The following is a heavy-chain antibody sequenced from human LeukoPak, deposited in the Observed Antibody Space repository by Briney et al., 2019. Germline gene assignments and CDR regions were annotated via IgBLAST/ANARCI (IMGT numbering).Heavy chain of an antibody. Sequence: SETLSLTCAVSGGSISSGGYSWSWIRQPPGKGLEWIGYIYHSGSTYYNPSLKSRVTISVDRSKNQFSLKLSSVTAADTALYYCARLHSTSPAFDCWGQGTLVTVSS. CDR2: IYHSGST. CDR1: GGSISSGGYS. V-gene: IGHV4-30-2*01. D-gene: IGHD6-6*01. J-gene: IGHJ4*02. CDR3: ARLHSTSPAFDC.